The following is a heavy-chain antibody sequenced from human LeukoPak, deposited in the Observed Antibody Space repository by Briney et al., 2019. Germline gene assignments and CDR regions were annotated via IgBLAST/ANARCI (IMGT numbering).Heavy chain of an antibody. CDR1: GFTFSNYA. CDR3: ATYSSGWSLGGY. D-gene: IGHD6-19*01. V-gene: IGHV3-23*01. Sequence: QPGGSLRLSCAASGFTFSNYAMSWVRQAPGKGLEWVSGISASGSSTYYPDSVKGRFTISRDTSQNTLYLQMNSLRAEDTALYYCATYSSGWSLGGYWGQGTLVTVSS. CDR2: ISASGSST. J-gene: IGHJ4*02.